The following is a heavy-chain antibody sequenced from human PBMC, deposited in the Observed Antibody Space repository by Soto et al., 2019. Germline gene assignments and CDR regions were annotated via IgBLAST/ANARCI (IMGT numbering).Heavy chain of an antibody. V-gene: IGHV4-38-2*01. CDR1: GYPISNVYY. J-gene: IGHJ3*02. D-gene: IGHD3-22*01. CDR2: VHHTGSP. Sequence: PSETLSLTGAVSGYPISNVYYWGWIWQPPGKGLEWIGSVHHTGSPYYNPSLKSRVTISLDTSKNQFSLKLNSVTASDTAVYYCARYSDASGFAAFDIWGQGTMVTVSS. CDR3: ARYSDASGFAAFDI.